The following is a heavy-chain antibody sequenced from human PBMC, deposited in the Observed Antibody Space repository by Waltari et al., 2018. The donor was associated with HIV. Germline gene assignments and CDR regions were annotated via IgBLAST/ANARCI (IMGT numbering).Heavy chain of an antibody. CDR2: ISSSSSPT. D-gene: IGHD6-13*01. CDR3: ARRIAAGGTQYFEY. J-gene: IGHJ4*02. Sequence: EVQLVESGGNLVQPGGSLRLSCAAYGFPFSRYSMNWVRQAPGKGLEWVSYISSSSSPTYYADSVRGRFTISRDNAKNSLYLQMNSLRDEDTAVYYCARRIAAGGTQYFEYWGQGTLVTVSS. CDR1: GFPFSRYS. V-gene: IGHV3-48*02.